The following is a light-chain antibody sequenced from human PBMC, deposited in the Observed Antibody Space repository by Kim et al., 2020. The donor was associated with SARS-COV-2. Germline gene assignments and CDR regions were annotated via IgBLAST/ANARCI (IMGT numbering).Light chain of an antibody. J-gene: IGLJ2*01. V-gene: IGLV1-51*01. Sequence: GQKVTISCSGSTSNIGNNFVTWYQQLPGTAPKLLIYDNNKRPSGIPDRFSGSKSGTSATLGITGLQTGDEADYFCGTWDSSLSAVIFGVGTKLTVL. CDR3: GTWDSSLSAVI. CDR1: TSNIGNNF. CDR2: DNN.